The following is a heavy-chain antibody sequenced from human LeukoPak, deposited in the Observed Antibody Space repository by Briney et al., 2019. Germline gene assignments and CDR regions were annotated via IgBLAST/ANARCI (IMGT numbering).Heavy chain of an antibody. CDR1: GITLSDQY. D-gene: IGHD3-16*01. CDR2: TRSKVNNHTT. Sequence: PGGSLRLSCAASGITLSDQYMEWVRQTPGKGLEWVGRTRSKVNNHTTEYAASVKCRFTISRDDSNNSLYLQMNSLKTEDTAVYYCARMTFGGMDFWGKGTTVTVSS. J-gene: IGHJ6*04. CDR3: ARMTFGGMDF. V-gene: IGHV3-72*01.